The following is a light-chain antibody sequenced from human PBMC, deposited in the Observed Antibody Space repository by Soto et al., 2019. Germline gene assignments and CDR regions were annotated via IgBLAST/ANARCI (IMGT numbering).Light chain of an antibody. CDR2: DAS. J-gene: IGKJ1*01. CDR3: QEYNSYPWT. V-gene: IGKV1-5*01. Sequence: DIQMTQSPSTLSASVGDRVTITCRASQSLSSWLAWYQQKPGKAPKLLIYDASSLESGVPSRFSGSGSGTEFTPTISSLQPDDFATYYCQEYNSYPWTFGQGTKVEIK. CDR1: QSLSSW.